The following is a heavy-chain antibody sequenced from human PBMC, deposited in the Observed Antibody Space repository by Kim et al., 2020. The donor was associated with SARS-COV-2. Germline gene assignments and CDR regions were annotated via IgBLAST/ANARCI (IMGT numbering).Heavy chain of an antibody. J-gene: IGHJ4*02. Sequence: KFQGRVTITADKSTSTAYMELSSLRSEDTAVYYCARDDVEMATISVNFDYWGQGTLVTVSS. D-gene: IGHD5-12*01. V-gene: IGHV1-69*04. CDR3: ARDDVEMATISVNFDY.